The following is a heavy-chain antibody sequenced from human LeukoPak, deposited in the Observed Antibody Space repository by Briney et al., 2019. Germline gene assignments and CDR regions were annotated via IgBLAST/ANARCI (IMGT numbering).Heavy chain of an antibody. CDR2: INPNSGGT. D-gene: IGHD3-16*01. CDR1: GYTFTDYY. CDR3: ARDRRLWVSHLFDY. J-gene: IGHJ4*02. Sequence: ASVKVSCKASGYTFTDYYIHWVRQAPGQGLEWMGRINPNSGGTNYAQKFQGRVTMTRDTSISTAYMELSRLRSDDTAVYYCARDRRLWVSHLFDYWGQGTLVTVSS. V-gene: IGHV1-2*06.